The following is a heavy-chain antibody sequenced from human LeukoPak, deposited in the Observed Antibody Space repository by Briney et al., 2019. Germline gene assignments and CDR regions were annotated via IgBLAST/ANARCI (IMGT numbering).Heavy chain of an antibody. CDR1: GFTFSSYS. V-gene: IGHV3-21*01. J-gene: IGHJ6*02. CDR2: ISSSSSYI. CDR3: ARDSTYCGGDCYLYYYYGMDV. D-gene: IGHD2-21*02. Sequence: GGSLRLSCAASGFTFSSYSMNWVRQAPGKGQEWVSSISSSSSYIYYADSVKGRFTISRDNAKNSLYLQMNSLRAEDTAVYYCARDSTYCGGDCYLYYYYGMDVWGQGTTVTVSS.